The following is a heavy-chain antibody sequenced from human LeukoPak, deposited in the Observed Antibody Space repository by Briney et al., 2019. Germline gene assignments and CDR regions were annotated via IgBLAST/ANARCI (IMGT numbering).Heavy chain of an antibody. J-gene: IGHJ4*02. Sequence: GGSLRLSCAASGFTFSSYSMNWVRQAPGKGLEWVSYISSSSSTIYYADSVKGRFTISRDNAKNSLYLQMNSLRAEDTAVYYCARGYAYYYDSSGYQNFDYWGQGTLVTVPS. CDR2: ISSSSSTI. CDR1: GFTFSSYS. D-gene: IGHD3-22*01. CDR3: ARGYAYYYDSSGYQNFDY. V-gene: IGHV3-48*01.